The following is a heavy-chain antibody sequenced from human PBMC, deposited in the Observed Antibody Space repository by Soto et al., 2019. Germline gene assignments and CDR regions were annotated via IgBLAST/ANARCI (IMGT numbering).Heavy chain of an antibody. V-gene: IGHV3-74*01. CDR2: IKFDGSST. J-gene: IGHJ6*02. CDR3: VRGAKNIYAMDV. Sequence: EVQLVESGGGLVQPGGSLRLSCAASGFAFSSYWMHWVRQAPGKGLLWVSRIKFDGSSTYYGDSGKGRFTISRDDAKNTVFLQMNGLRVDDTAVYYWVRGAKNIYAMDVWGQGTTVTVSS. CDR1: GFAFSSYW.